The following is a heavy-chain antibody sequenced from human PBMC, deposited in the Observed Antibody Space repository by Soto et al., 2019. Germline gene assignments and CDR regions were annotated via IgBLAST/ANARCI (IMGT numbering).Heavy chain of an antibody. CDR3: AKPPVITASYYYYDMDV. CDR2: ISGSGIST. Sequence: EAQLSESGGVLVQPGGSLRHSCAASGFTFSTYPMSWVRQAPGKGLEWVSGISGSGISTYYADSVKGRFTISRDNSKNTVFLQMNSLRAEDTAVYYCAKPPVITASYYYYDMDVWGQGTTVTVSS. J-gene: IGHJ6*02. CDR1: GFTFSTYP. V-gene: IGHV3-23*01. D-gene: IGHD4-4*01.